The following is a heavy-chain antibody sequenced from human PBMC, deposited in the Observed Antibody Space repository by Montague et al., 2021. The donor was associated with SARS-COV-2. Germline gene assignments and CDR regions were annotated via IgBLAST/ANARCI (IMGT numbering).Heavy chain of an antibody. J-gene: IGHJ5*02. D-gene: IGHD3-22*01. CDR2: TYYSGST. CDR3: ARATRSIVVLNWFDP. V-gene: IGHV4-31*03. Sequence: TLSLACTVSGGSISSGGYYWSWIRQHPGKGLEWIGYTYYSGSTYYNPSLKSRVTISVDTSKNQFSLKLSSVTAADTAVYYCARATRSIVVLNWFDPWGQGTLVTVSS. CDR1: GGSISSGGYY.